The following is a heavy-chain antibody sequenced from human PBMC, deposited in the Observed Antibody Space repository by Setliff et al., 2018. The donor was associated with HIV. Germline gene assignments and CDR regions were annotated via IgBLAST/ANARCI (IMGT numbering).Heavy chain of an antibody. Sequence: SVKVSCKASGGSLRSLSITWVRQAPGQGLEWMGGIIPIFNTANYAQKFQGRVTITADESTSTAYMELSSLGSEDTAVYYCARGSGGYCSGGSCYFGFGLALWGQGTTVTVSS. V-gene: IGHV1-69*13. J-gene: IGHJ6*02. CDR3: ARGSGGYCSGGSCYFGFGLAL. D-gene: IGHD2-15*01. CDR2: IIPIFNTA. CDR1: GGSLRSLS.